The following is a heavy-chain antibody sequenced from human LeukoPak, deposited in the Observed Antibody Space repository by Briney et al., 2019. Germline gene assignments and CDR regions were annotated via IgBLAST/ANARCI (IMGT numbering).Heavy chain of an antibody. J-gene: IGHJ5*02. V-gene: IGHV4-59*01. CDR1: GGSIDSNS. CDR2: IYYSGTT. D-gene: IGHD6-13*01. CDR3: ARRSSSWKNWFDP. Sequence: PSETLSLTCTVSGGSIDSNSWTWIRQPPGKGLEWIGYIYYSGTTNYNPSLKSRVTRSVDMSKNQFSLKLSSVTAADTAVYYCARRSSSWKNWFDPWGQGTLVTVSS.